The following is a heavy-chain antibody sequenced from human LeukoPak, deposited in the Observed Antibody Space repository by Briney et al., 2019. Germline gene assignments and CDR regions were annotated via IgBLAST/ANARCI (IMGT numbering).Heavy chain of an antibody. D-gene: IGHD2-21*02. CDR1: GFTFSSYE. V-gene: IGHV4-38-2*02. CDR2: IYHSGST. J-gene: IGHJ4*02. CDR3: ARDTTAVTGVDY. Sequence: GSLRLSCAASGFTFSSYEMNWVRQAPGKGLEWIGSIYHSGSTYYNPSLKSRVTISVDTSKNQFSLKLSSVTAADTAVYYCARDTTAVTGVDYWGQGTLVTVSS.